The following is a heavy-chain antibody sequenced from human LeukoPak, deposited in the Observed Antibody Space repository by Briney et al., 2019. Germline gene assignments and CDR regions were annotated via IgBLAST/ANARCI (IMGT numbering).Heavy chain of an antibody. D-gene: IGHD2-15*01. CDR1: GGSISGTSYY. Sequence: SETLSLTCTVSGGSISGTSYYWGWIRQPPGKGLEWIGSLSYSGSTYCNPSLKSRVTISVDTSKTHLSLRLSSVTAADTAVYYCARVASFYYYYMDVWAKGTTVTVSS. CDR3: ARVASFYYYYMDV. V-gene: IGHV4-39*07. J-gene: IGHJ6*03. CDR2: LSYSGST.